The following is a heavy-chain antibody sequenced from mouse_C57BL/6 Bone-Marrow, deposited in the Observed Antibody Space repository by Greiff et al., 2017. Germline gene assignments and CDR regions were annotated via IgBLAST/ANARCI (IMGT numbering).Heavy chain of an antibody. D-gene: IGHD1-1*01. J-gene: IGHJ4*01. CDR3: TRLDYYGSSYEAMDY. Sequence: VQLQQSGTVLARPGASVKMSCKTSGYTFTSYWMHWVKQRPGQGLEWIGAIYPGNSDTSYNQKFKGKAKLTAVTSASTAYMELSSLTNEDSAVYYCTRLDYYGSSYEAMDYWGQGTSGTVSS. V-gene: IGHV1-5*01. CDR2: IYPGNSDT. CDR1: GYTFTSYW.